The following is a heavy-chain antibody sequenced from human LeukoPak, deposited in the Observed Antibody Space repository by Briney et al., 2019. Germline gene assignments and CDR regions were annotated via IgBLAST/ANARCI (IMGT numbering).Heavy chain of an antibody. J-gene: IGHJ4*02. D-gene: IGHD3-10*01. Sequence: QPGGSLRLSCAASGFTFSSYAMSWVRQAPGKGLEWVSGISGSGGITYYADSVRGRFTISRDNSKNTLYLQMNSLRVEDTAVYYCAKDYGDGSGSYYYFEYWGQGTLDTVSS. CDR3: AKDYGDGSGSYYYFEY. CDR1: GFTFSSYA. V-gene: IGHV3-23*01. CDR2: ISGSGGIT.